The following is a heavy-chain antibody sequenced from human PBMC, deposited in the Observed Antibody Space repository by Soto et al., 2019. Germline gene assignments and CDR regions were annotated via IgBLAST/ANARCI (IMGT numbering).Heavy chain of an antibody. V-gene: IGHV3-48*01. CDR1: GFTFRNYG. D-gene: IGHD3-22*01. CDR2: LGIGSCTK. Sequence: EVALVESGGGLVQSGGSLRLSCAASGFTFRNYGLNWVRQAPGKGLEWVSYLGIGSCTKYYADSVKGRFTISRDNAKHSLYLQMNSLRAEDTAVYYCARDQLYYNDISGWALNAFDVWGQGTMVTVSS. CDR3: ARDQLYYNDISGWALNAFDV. J-gene: IGHJ3*01.